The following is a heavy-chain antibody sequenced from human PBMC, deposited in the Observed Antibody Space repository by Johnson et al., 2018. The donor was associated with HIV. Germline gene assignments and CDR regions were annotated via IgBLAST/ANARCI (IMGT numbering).Heavy chain of an antibody. CDR2: IWPAGNNR. J-gene: IGHJ3*02. Sequence: QVQLVESGGGVVQPGTSLRLSCEASGLTLSAYGLHWVRQAQGKGLEWVAVIWPAGNNRYYADSVKGRFTVSRDNSKNTLYLQMNNLRAEDTAVYYCAREWSSSRWTYGCDIWGQGTMVTVSS. CDR1: GLTLSAYG. CDR3: AREWSSSRWTYGCDI. D-gene: IGHD6-13*01. V-gene: IGHV3-33*01.